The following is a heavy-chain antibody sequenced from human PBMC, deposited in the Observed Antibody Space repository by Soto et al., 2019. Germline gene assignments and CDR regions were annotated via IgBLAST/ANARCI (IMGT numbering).Heavy chain of an antibody. CDR3: AREQPQIRAAAGKVDP. V-gene: IGHV1-2*02. J-gene: IGHJ5*02. D-gene: IGHD6-13*01. CDR2: INPNSGGT. CDR1: GYTFTGYY. Sequence: QVQLVQSGAEVKKPGASVKVSCKASGYTFTGYYMHWVRQAPGQGLEWMGWINPNSGGTNYAQKFQGRVTMTRDTSISTAYMELSRLRSDDTAVYYCAREQPQIRAAAGKVDPWGQGTLVTVSS.